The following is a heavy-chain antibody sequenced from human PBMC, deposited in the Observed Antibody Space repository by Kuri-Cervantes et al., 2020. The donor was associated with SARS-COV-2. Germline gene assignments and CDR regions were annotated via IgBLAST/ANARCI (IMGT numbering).Heavy chain of an antibody. CDR1: GLTFSSYS. V-gene: IGHV3-48*01. J-gene: IGHJ4*02. CDR2: ISSSSSTI. CDR3: ASNGWGFRNPGGVSGFDY. D-gene: IGHD3-16*01. Sequence: GGSLRLSCAASGLTFSSYSMNWVRQAPGKGLEWVSYISSSSSTIYYADSVKGRFTISRDNAKNSLYLQMNSLRAEDTAVYYCASNGWGFRNPGGVSGFDYWGQGTLVTVSS.